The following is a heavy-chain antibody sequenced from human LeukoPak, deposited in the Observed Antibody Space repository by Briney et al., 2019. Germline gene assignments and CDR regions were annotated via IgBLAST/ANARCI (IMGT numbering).Heavy chain of an antibody. CDR1: GCTFSSYA. Sequence: GGSLRLSCAASGCTFSSYAMSWVRQAPGKGLEWVSAISGSGGSTYYADSVKGRFTISRDNSKNTLYLQMNSLRAEDTAVYYCAKDRRVTTSGFYFDYWGQGTLVTVSS. V-gene: IGHV3-23*01. D-gene: IGHD3-16*01. J-gene: IGHJ4*02. CDR3: AKDRRVTTSGFYFDY. CDR2: ISGSGGST.